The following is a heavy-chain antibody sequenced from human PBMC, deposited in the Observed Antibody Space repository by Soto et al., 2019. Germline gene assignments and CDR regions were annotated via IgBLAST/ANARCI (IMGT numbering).Heavy chain of an antibody. V-gene: IGHV3-21*01. CDR2: ISSSSSYI. CDR3: ARERHCSSTGCYFGYYYYMDV. D-gene: IGHD2-2*01. J-gene: IGHJ6*03. Sequence: EVQLVESGGGLVKPGGSLRLSCAASGFTFSSYSMNWVRQAPGKGLEWVSYISSSSSYIYYADSVKGRFTISRVNAKNSLYLQRNSLRAEDTAVYYCARERHCSSTGCYFGYYYYMDVWGKGTTVTVSS. CDR1: GFTFSSYS.